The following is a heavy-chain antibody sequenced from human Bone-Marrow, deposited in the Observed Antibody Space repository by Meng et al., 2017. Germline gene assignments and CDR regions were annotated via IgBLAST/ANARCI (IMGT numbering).Heavy chain of an antibody. V-gene: IGHV3-30*01. CDR2: ISYDGSNK. Sequence: SLKISCPASGFTFSSYAMHWVRQAPGEGLEWVAVISYDGSNKYYADSVKGRFTITRDNSKNTLYLQMNSLRAEDTAVYYCARPNYYDSSGAFDIWGQETMVTVSS. J-gene: IGHJ3*02. CDR3: ARPNYYDSSGAFDI. D-gene: IGHD3-22*01. CDR1: GFTFSSYA.